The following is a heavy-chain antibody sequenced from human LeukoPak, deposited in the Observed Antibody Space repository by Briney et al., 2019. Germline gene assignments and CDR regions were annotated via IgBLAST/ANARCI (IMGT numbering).Heavy chain of an antibody. CDR1: GGSISSYY. Sequence: PSETLSLTCTVSGGSISSYYWSWIRQPAGKGLEWIGRIYTSGSTNYNPSLKSRVTMSVDTSKNQFSLKLSSVTAADTAVYYCARGKEMATIGILDAFDIWGQGTMVTVSS. D-gene: IGHD5-24*01. J-gene: IGHJ3*02. V-gene: IGHV4-4*07. CDR2: IYTSGST. CDR3: ARGKEMATIGILDAFDI.